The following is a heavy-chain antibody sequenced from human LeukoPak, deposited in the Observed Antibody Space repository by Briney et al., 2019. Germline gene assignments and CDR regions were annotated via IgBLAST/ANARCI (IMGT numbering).Heavy chain of an antibody. CDR1: GFTFSSYAMH. D-gene: IGHD2-21*01. Sequence: LRLSCAASGFTFSSYAMHWIRQHPGKGLEWIGYIYYSGSTYYNPSLKSRVTISVDTSKNQFSLKLSSVTAADTAVYYCARDIPPLWGRPYGMDVWGQGTTVTVSS. CDR3: ARDIPPLWGRPYGMDV. V-gene: IGHV4-31*02. J-gene: IGHJ6*02. CDR2: IYYSGST.